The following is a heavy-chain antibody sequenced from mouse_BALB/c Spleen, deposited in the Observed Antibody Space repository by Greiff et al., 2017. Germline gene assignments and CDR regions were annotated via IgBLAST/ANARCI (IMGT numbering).Heavy chain of an antibody. D-gene: IGHD2-10*01. Sequence: EVQRVESGPELVKPGASVKISCKASGYTFTDYNMHWVKQSHGKSLEWIGYIYPYNGGTGYNQKFKSKATLTVDNSSSTAYMEPRSLTSEDSAVYYCAMALLTLSYWGQGTTLTVSS. J-gene: IGHJ2*01. CDR3: AMALLTLSY. CDR2: IYPYNGGT. V-gene: IGHV1S29*02. CDR1: GYTFTDYN.